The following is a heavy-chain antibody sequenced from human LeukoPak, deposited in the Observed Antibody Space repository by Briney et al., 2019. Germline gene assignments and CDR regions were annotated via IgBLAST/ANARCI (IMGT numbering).Heavy chain of an antibody. CDR2: VYHSGTT. D-gene: IGHD2-21*01. J-gene: IGHJ3*01. CDR3: ARGHSSFDA. V-gene: IGHV4-38-2*01. CDR1: GYSISSGYY. Sequence: SETLSLTCVVAGYSISSGYYWSWIRQSPGEGLEWIGNVYHSGTTSSNPSLRSRVTISVDTSKNQLSLNVSSVTAADTAVYYCARGHSSFDAWGQGTMVTVSS.